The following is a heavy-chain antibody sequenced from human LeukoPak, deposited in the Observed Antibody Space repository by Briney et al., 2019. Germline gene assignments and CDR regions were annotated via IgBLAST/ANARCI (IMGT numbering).Heavy chain of an antibody. V-gene: IGHV3-30-3*01. J-gene: IGHJ4*02. CDR3: ARDFLLAYYFDY. D-gene: IGHD3-3*02. CDR2: ISYDGSNK. CDR1: GFTFSSYA. Sequence: PGGSLRLSCAASGFTFSSYAMHWVRQAPGKGLEWVAVISYDGSNKYYADSVKGRFTISRDNSKNTLYLQMNSLRAEDTAVYYCARDFLLAYYFDYWGQGTLVTVSS.